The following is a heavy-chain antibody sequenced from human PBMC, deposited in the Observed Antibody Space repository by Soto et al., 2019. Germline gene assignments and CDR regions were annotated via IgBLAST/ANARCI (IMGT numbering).Heavy chain of an antibody. CDR3: AYTVTTDHDAFDI. CDR1: GFTFSSYG. D-gene: IGHD4-17*01. J-gene: IGHJ3*02. Sequence: PGGSLRLSCAASGFTFSSYGMHWVRQAPCKGLERVAVRWYDGSNKYYADSVKVRFTISRDNSKNTLYLKMNSLRAEDTAVYYCAYTVTTDHDAFDIWGQGTMVTVSS. V-gene: IGHV3-33*01. CDR2: RWYDGSNK.